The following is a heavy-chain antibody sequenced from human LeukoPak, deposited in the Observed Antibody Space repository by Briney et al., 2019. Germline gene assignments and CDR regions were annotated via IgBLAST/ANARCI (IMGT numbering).Heavy chain of an antibody. D-gene: IGHD2-15*01. CDR3: AKDAVVAAYSGFDP. J-gene: IGHJ5*02. Sequence: GASVKVSCKASGGTFSSYVISWVRQAPGQGLEWMGGIIPIFGTANYAQKFQGRVTITADESTSTAYMELSSLRAEDTAVYYCAKDAVVAAYSGFDPWGQGTLVTVSS. CDR2: IIPIFGTA. CDR1: GGTFSSYV. V-gene: IGHV1-69*13.